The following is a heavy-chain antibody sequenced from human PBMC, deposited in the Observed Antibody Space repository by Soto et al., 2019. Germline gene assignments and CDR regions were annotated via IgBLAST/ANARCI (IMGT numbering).Heavy chain of an antibody. Sequence: PSETLSLTCTVSGGSISSYYWSWIRQPPGKGLEWIGYIYYSGSTNYNPSLKSRVTISVDTSKNQFSLKLSSVTAADTAVYYCARGRQPKIRYGSGSYYFDYWGQGTLVTVSS. CDR3: ARGRQPKIRYGSGSYYFDY. D-gene: IGHD3-10*01. CDR2: IYYSGST. J-gene: IGHJ4*02. V-gene: IGHV4-59*12. CDR1: GGSISSYY.